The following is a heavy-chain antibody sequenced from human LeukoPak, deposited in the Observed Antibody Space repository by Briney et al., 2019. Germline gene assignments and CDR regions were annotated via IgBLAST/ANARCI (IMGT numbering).Heavy chain of an antibody. CDR1: GFTFSIYW. J-gene: IGHJ4*02. Sequence: GGSLRLSCAASGFTFSIYWMSWVRQAPGKGLEWVANIKQDGSEKYYVDSVKGRFTISRDNAKNSLYLQMNSLRAEDTAVYYCARWGYRRVYSGYDYWGQGTLVTVSA. D-gene: IGHD5-12*01. V-gene: IGHV3-7*01. CDR3: ARWGYRRVYSGYDY. CDR2: IKQDGSEK.